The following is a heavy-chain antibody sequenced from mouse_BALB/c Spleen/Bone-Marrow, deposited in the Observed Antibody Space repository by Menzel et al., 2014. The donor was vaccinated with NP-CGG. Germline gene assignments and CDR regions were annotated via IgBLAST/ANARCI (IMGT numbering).Heavy chain of an antibody. CDR3: ARYYYGHYFDY. V-gene: IGHV14-3*02. J-gene: IGHJ2*01. D-gene: IGHD1-1*01. Sequence: VQLQHSGAELVKPGASVKLSCTASGFNIKDTYMHWVKQRPEQGLEWIGRIDPANGNTKYDPKFQGKATITADTSSNTAYLQLSSLTSEDTAVYYCARYYYGHYFDYWGQGTTLTVSS. CDR1: GFNIKDTY. CDR2: IDPANGNT.